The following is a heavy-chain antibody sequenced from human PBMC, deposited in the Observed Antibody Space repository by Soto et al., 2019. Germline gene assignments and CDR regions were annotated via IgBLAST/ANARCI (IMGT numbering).Heavy chain of an antibody. Sequence: SGPTLVNPTQTLTLTCTFSGFSLSTSGVGVGWIRQPPGKALEWLALIYWDDDKRYSPSLKSRLTITKDTSKNQAVLRMTNMDPVDTATYYCIQRLESSGTVDYWGQGTLVTVYS. CDR1: GFSLSTSGVG. J-gene: IGHJ4*02. V-gene: IGHV2-5*02. CDR2: IYWDDDK. CDR3: IQRLESSGTVDY. D-gene: IGHD3-22*01.